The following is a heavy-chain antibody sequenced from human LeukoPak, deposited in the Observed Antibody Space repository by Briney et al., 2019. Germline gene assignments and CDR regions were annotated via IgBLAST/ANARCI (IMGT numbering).Heavy chain of an antibody. J-gene: IGHJ4*02. CDR1: GFTFSSYA. D-gene: IGHD5-18*01. Sequence: GRFLRLSCAASGFTFSSYAMSWVRQAPGKGLEWVSAISDSGYNRFYADSLKGRFTISRDNSKNTLYLRMNSMRAEDTAVYYCAKGRGTAMVPLDYWGQGTLVTVSP. CDR2: ISDSGYNR. CDR3: AKGRGTAMVPLDY. V-gene: IGHV3-23*01.